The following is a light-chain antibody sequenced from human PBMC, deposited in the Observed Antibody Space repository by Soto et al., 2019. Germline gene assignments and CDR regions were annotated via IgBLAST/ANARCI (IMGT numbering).Light chain of an antibody. CDR1: QSISRS. CDR2: STS. Sequence: DIQMTQSPSSLSASVGAGVTTPCREIQSISRSLNWYQQKPGTAPKFLIYSTSGLHSGVPSRFSGSGSGTDFTLTIIGLQPEDFATYYCQQSYTTPRTFGQGTRLEIK. CDR3: QQSYTTPRT. J-gene: IGKJ5*01. V-gene: IGKV1-39*01.